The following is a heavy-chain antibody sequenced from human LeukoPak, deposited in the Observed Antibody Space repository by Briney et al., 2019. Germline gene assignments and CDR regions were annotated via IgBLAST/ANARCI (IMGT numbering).Heavy chain of an antibody. CDR3: ARDLFITIFGVVTPTAV. CDR2: ISSSSSTI. CDR1: GFTFSSYS. D-gene: IGHD3-3*01. J-gene: IGHJ4*01. V-gene: IGHV3-48*04. Sequence: GGSLRLSCAASGFTFSSYSMNWVRQAPGKGLEWVSYISSSSSTIYYADSVKGRFTISRDNAKNSLYLQMTSLRAGDTAVYYCARDLFITIFGVVTPTAVGGHGTLVTVSS.